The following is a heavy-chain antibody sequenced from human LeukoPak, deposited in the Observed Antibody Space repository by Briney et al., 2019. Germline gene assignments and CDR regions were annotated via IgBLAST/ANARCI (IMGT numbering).Heavy chain of an antibody. D-gene: IGHD5/OR15-5a*01. CDR1: GCTISTYY. V-gene: IGHV4-59*01. CDR3: ARSTYHYIDV. CDR2: IHYSGST. Sequence: SETLSLTCTVSGCTISTYYWSWIRQAPGKGLQWIGYIHYSGSTNYNPSLKSRVTISIDTSKNQFSLKLSSVTAADTAMYYCARSTYHYIDVWGQGTTVTVSS. J-gene: IGHJ6*03.